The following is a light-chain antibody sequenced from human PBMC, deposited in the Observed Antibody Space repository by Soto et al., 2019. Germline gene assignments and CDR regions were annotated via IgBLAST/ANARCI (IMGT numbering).Light chain of an antibody. CDR1: IGNS. J-gene: IGKJ1*01. V-gene: IGKV1-39*01. CDR2: GTS. CDR3: QQSYSSSWT. Sequence: IGNSLNWYQQRPGKAPSLLVYGTSTLQSGVPSRFSGSGAGTDFTLTISSLQREDFATYYCQQSYSSSWTFGHGTKVDIK.